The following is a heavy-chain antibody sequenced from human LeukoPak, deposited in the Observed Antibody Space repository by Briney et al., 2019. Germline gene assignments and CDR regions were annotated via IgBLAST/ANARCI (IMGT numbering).Heavy chain of an antibody. CDR3: ARRIAVAGTLWHFDY. CDR2: ISSSSSYI. CDR1: GFTISSYS. Sequence: GGSLRLSCAASGFTISSYSMNWVRQALGKGLEWVSSISSSSSYIYYADSVKGRFTISRDNAKNSLYLQMNSLRAEDTAVYYCARRIAVAGTLWHFDYWGQGTLVTVSS. V-gene: IGHV3-21*01. J-gene: IGHJ4*02. D-gene: IGHD6-19*01.